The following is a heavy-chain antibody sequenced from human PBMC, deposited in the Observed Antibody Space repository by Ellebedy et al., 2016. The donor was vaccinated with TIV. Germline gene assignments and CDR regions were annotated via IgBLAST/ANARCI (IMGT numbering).Heavy chain of an antibody. V-gene: IGHV4-34*01. CDR1: GGSFSGYY. Sequence: SETLSLXCAVYGGSFSGYYWSWIRQPPGKGLEWIGEINHSGSSNYNPSLKSRVTISADTSKNQFSLKLSSVTAADTAVYYCARGSGSGSQNNWIDPWGQGTLVTVSS. CDR2: INHSGSS. D-gene: IGHD1-26*01. CDR3: ARGSGSGSQNNWIDP. J-gene: IGHJ5*02.